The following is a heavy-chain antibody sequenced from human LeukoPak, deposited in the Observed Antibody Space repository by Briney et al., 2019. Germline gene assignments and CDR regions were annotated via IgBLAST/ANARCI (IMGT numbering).Heavy chain of an antibody. D-gene: IGHD6-13*01. J-gene: IGHJ4*02. CDR2: INPNSGGT. CDR1: GYSFTGYY. Sequence: ASVKVSFKASGYSFTGYYIHWVRQAPGQGLEWMGWINPNSGGTNYAQKFQGRVTMTRDTSISTAYMELSSLRSDDTAVYYCAKIKQQLVYFDYWGQGTLVTVSS. V-gene: IGHV1-2*02. CDR3: AKIKQQLVYFDY.